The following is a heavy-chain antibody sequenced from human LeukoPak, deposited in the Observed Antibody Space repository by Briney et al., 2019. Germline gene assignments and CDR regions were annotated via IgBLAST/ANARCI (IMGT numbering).Heavy chain of an antibody. J-gene: IGHJ4*02. Sequence: GGSLRLSCAASGFTFSSYAMSWVRQAPGQGQEWASAISGSGGSTYYPDSVKGRFTISRDNSKNTLYLQMNSLRAEDTAVYYCAKDLWELPTVFDYWGQGTLVTVSS. CDR3: AKDLWELPTVFDY. CDR2: ISGSGGST. D-gene: IGHD1-26*01. V-gene: IGHV3-23*01. CDR1: GFTFSSYA.